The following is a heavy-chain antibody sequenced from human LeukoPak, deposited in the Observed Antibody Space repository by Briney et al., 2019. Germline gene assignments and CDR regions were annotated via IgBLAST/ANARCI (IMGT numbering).Heavy chain of an antibody. V-gene: IGHV4-34*01. CDR3: ARPTTTLDAFDI. J-gene: IGHJ3*02. D-gene: IGHD2/OR15-2a*01. CDR1: GGSFSGYY. CDR2: IDHSGST. Sequence: SETLSLTCAVYGGSFSGYYWSWIRQPPGKGLEWIGEIDHSGSTNYNPSLKSRVTISVDMSKNQFSLQLSSVTAADTALYYCARPTTTLDAFDIWGQGTMVTVFS.